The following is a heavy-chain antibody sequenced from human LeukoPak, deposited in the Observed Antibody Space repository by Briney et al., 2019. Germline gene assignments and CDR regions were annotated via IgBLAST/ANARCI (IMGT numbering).Heavy chain of an antibody. J-gene: IGHJ6*02. V-gene: IGHV4-30-4*01. CDR2: IYYSGST. CDR1: GGSISSGDYY. Sequence: PSETLSLTCTVSGGSISSGDYYWSWIRQPPGKGLEWIGYIYYSGSTYYNPSLKSRVTISVDTSKNQFSLKLSSVTAADTAVYYCARVGGPPERYGMDVWGQGTTVTVSS. D-gene: IGHD3-16*01. CDR3: ARVGGPPERYGMDV.